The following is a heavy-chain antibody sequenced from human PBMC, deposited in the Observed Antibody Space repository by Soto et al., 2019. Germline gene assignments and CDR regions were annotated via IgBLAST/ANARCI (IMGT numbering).Heavy chain of an antibody. CDR2: MNPNTGNT. V-gene: IGHV1-8*01. Sequence: ASVRVSCKTYGYSFISYDINWVRQAPGQGLEWMGWMNPNTGNTAYSQNFQGRVTMTRNTSITTAYMELNSLRSDDTAVYYCKRAPWFDPWGQGTLVTVSS. J-gene: IGHJ5*02. CDR3: KRAPWFDP. CDR1: GYSFISYD.